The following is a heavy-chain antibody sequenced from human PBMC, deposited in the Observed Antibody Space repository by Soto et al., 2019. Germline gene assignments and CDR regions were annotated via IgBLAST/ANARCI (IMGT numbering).Heavy chain of an antibody. J-gene: IGHJ4*02. CDR3: ARGPRAGSGSYYIAIDY. CDR2: IIPILGIA. Sequence: QVQLMQSGAEVKKPGSSVNVSCKASGGTFSSYTISWVRQAPGQGLEWMGRIIPILGIANYEQKFQGRVTITADKSTSTAYMELRSLGSEDTAVYYCARGPRAGSGSYYIAIDYWGQGTLVTVSA. CDR1: GGTFSSYT. D-gene: IGHD3-10*01. V-gene: IGHV1-69*02.